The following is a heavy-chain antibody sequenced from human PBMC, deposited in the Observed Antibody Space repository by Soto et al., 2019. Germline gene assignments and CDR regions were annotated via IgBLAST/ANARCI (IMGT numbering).Heavy chain of an antibody. J-gene: IGHJ4*02. V-gene: IGHV4-30-4*01. D-gene: IGHD5-12*01. CDR1: GGTINSGDYF. CDR3: DRVKATLYPHSYFDY. CDR2: IFYTGST. Sequence: QVQLQESGPGLVKSSETLSLTCSVSGGTINSGDYFWSWIRQPPGKGLEWIGSIFYTGSTYYSPSLRRRASMSMDTSMNLFSLRLRSLSSADTSVYCCDRVKATLYPHSYFDYWGQGTPVTVSS.